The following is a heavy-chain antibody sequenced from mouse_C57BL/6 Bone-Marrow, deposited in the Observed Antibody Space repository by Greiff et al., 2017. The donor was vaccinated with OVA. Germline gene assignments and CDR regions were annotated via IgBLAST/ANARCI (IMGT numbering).Heavy chain of an antibody. CDR3: ATSYYSNYGFAY. J-gene: IGHJ3*01. V-gene: IGHV5-17*01. Sequence: EVNLVESGGGLVKPGGSLKLSCAASGFTFSDYGMHWVRQAPEKGLEWVAYISSGSSTIYYADTVKGRFTISRDNAKNTLFLQMTSLRSEDTAMYYCATSYYSNYGFAYWGQGTLVTVSA. CDR1: GFTFSDYG. D-gene: IGHD2-5*01. CDR2: ISSGSSTI.